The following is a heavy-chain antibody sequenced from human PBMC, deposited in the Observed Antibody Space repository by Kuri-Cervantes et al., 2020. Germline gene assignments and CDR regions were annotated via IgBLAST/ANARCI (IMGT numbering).Heavy chain of an antibody. CDR2: IIPIFGTA. CDR3: ARGAIGTSYYYYYMDV. CDR1: GGTFSSYA. J-gene: IGHJ6*03. V-gene: IGHV1-69*06. Sequence: SVQISCKASGGTFSSYAISWLRQAPGQGLEWMGGIIPIFGTANYAQKFQGRVTITADKSTSTAYMELSSLRSEDTAVYYCARGAIGTSYYYYYMDVWGKGTTVTVSS. D-gene: IGHD1-1*01.